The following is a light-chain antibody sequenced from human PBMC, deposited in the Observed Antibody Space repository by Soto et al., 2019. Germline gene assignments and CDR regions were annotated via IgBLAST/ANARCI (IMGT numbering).Light chain of an antibody. CDR2: KAS. CDR3: QQYNSYSRS. V-gene: IGKV1-5*03. Sequence: DIQMTQSTSTLSASVGDRVTITCRASQSISSWLAWYQQKPGKAPKLLIYKASSSESGVPSRFSGSGSGTEFTLTISSLQPDDFATYYCQQYNSYSRSFGQGTKVDIK. J-gene: IGKJ1*01. CDR1: QSISSW.